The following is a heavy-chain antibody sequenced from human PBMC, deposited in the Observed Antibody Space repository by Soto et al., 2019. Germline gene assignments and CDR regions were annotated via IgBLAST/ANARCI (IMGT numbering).Heavy chain of an antibody. CDR2: IFSNDEK. Sequence: QVTLKESGPVLVKPTETLTLTCTVSGFSLNNARMGVSWIRQPPGKALEWLGSIFSNDEKSYSTSLKSRLTISKDTSKSQVVLTMTNMDPVDTATYYCARIADYGNTLHYFDSWGQGTLVTVSS. CDR1: GFSLNNARMG. J-gene: IGHJ4*02. CDR3: ARIADYGNTLHYFDS. D-gene: IGHD4-17*01. V-gene: IGHV2-26*01.